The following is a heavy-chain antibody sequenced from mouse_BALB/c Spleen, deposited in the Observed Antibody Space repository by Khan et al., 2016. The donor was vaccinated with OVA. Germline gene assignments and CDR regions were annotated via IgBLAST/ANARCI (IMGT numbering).Heavy chain of an antibody. CDR2: ISPGSGDT. CDR1: GYTFTDYY. CDR3: ARRNYFGYTFAY. Sequence: QVQLKQSGAELARPGASVKLSCKASGYTFTDYYINWVKQRTGQGLEWIGKISPGSGDTYYNERFKGKATLTADKSSSTAYMQLSSLTSEASAVYFCARRNYFGYTFAYWGQGTLVTVSA. V-gene: IGHV1-77*01. J-gene: IGHJ3*01. D-gene: IGHD1-2*01.